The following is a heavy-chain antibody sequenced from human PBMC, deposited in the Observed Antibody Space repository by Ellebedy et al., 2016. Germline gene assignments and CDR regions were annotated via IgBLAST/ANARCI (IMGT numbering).Heavy chain of an antibody. CDR1: GYTFTSYG. CDR2: ISAYNGNT. Sequence: ASVKVSCKASGYTFTSYGISWVRQAPGQGLEWMGWISAYNGNTNYAQKLQGRVTMTTDTSTSTAYMELRSLRSDDTAVYYCARMGIAVADTPVYYYGMDVWGQGTTVTVSS. CDR3: ARMGIAVADTPVYYYGMDV. D-gene: IGHD6-19*01. J-gene: IGHJ6*02. V-gene: IGHV1-18*01.